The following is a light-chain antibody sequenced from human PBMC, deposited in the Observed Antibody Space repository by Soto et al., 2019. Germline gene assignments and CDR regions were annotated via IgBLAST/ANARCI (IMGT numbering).Light chain of an antibody. CDR2: DAS. CDR3: QQANIYPQT. CDR1: QSISSW. J-gene: IGKJ4*01. V-gene: IGKV1-5*01. Sequence: HLTQSRSTLSASVGDIVTITCRASQSISSWLAWYQQKPGKAPKLLIYDASSLQSGVPSRFSGSGSGTDFTLTISSLQPDDFATYYCQQANIYPQTSDGGTMVDIK.